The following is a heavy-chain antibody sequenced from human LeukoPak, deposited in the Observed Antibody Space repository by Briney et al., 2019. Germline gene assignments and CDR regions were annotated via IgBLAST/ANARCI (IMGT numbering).Heavy chain of an antibody. J-gene: IGHJ4*02. V-gene: IGHV3-7*01. D-gene: IGHD6-6*01. Sequence: GGSLRLSCAASGFTFTNYWMSWVRQAPGRGLEWVANIKQDASVKYYVDSVKGRFTISRENAKNSVYLQMNSLRAEDTALYYCARIGYSSSSFDYWGQGTLVTVSS. CDR3: ARIGYSSSSFDY. CDR1: GFTFTNYW. CDR2: IKQDASVK.